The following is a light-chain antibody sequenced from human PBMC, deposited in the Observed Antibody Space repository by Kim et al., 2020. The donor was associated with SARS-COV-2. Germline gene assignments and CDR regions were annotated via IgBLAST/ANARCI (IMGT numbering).Light chain of an antibody. V-gene: IGLV3-19*01. J-gene: IGLJ3*02. CDR1: SLRSYY. CDR3: NSRDSSGNQGV. Sequence: SSELTQDPAVSVALGQTVRITCQGDSLRSYYASWYQQKPGQAPVLVIYGKHNRPSGIPDRFSGSSSGNTASLTITGAKAEDEADYYCNSRDSSGNQGVFGGGTQLTVL. CDR2: GKH.